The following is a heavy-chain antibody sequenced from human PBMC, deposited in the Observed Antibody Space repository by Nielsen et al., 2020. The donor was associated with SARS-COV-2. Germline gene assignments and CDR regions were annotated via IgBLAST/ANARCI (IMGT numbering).Heavy chain of an antibody. CDR2: ISSSGSYT. CDR3: ARDGGIADGWFDP. Sequence: GESLKISCAASGFTFSSYEMNWVRQAPGKGLEWVSYISSSGSYTNYADSVKGRFTISRDNAKNSLYLQMNSLRAEDTAVYYCARDGGIADGWFDPWGQGTLVTVSS. D-gene: IGHD3-16*01. V-gene: IGHV3-48*03. J-gene: IGHJ5*02. CDR1: GFTFSSYE.